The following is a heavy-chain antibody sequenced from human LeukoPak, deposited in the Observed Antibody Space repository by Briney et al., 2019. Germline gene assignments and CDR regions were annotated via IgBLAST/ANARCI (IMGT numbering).Heavy chain of an antibody. CDR1: GFTFSSYA. D-gene: IGHD5-12*01. Sequence: GRSLRLSCAASGFTFSSYAMSWVRQAPGKGLEWVSAISGSGGSTYYADSVKGRFTISRDNSKNTLYLQMNSLRTEDTAVYYCAKDRGLRYYYYYGMDVWGQGTTVTVSS. J-gene: IGHJ6*02. V-gene: IGHV3-23*01. CDR3: AKDRGLRYYYYYGMDV. CDR2: ISGSGGST.